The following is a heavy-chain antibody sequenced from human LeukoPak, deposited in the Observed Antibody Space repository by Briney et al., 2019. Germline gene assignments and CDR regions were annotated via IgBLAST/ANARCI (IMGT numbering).Heavy chain of an antibody. V-gene: IGHV1-69*13. CDR1: GGTFISYA. D-gene: IGHD1-26*01. Sequence: SVKVSCKASGGTFISYAISWVRQAPGQGLEWMGGIIPIFGTANYAQKFQGRVTITADESTSTAYMELSSLRSEDTAVYYCARDGDSGSYYYYYGMDVWGQGTTVTVSS. J-gene: IGHJ6*02. CDR2: IIPIFGTA. CDR3: ARDGDSGSYYYYYGMDV.